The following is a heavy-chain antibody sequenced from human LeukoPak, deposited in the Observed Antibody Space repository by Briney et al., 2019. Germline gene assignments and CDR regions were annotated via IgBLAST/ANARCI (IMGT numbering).Heavy chain of an antibody. V-gene: IGHV1-69*05. Sequence: ASVKVSCKASGGTFSSYAISWVRQAPGQGLEWMGGIIPIFGTANYAQKFQGRVTITTDESTSTAYMELSSLRSEDTAVYYCARTDYYDSSGGLGFDYWGQGTLVTVSS. CDR3: ARTDYYDSSGGLGFDY. CDR1: GGTFSSYA. J-gene: IGHJ4*02. D-gene: IGHD3-22*01. CDR2: IIPIFGTA.